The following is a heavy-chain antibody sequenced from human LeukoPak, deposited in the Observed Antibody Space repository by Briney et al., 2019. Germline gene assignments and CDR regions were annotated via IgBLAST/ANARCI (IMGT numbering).Heavy chain of an antibody. D-gene: IGHD4-23*01. V-gene: IGHV3-48*03. CDR1: GFTFSSYE. CDR3: ARDYGGSSPFDY. CDR2: ISSSGSTI. J-gene: IGHJ4*02. Sequence: GGSLRLSCADSGFTFSSYEMHWVRQAPGKGLEWVSYISSSGSTIYYADSVKGRFTISRDNAKNSLSLQMNSVRAKATAVYYCARDYGGSSPFDYWGQGTLVTVSS.